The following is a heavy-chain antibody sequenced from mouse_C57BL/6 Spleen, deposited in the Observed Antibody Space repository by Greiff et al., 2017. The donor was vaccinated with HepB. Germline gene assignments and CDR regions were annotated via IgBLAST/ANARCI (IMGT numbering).Heavy chain of an antibody. D-gene: IGHD2-4*01. V-gene: IGHV1-72*01. J-gene: IGHJ4*01. CDR2: IDPNSGGT. CDR3: ARLEGEDYDDGYYYAMDY. Sequence: QVQLQQPGAELVKPGASVKLSCKASGYTFTSYWMHWVKQRPGRGLEWIGRIDPNSGGTKYNEKFKSKATLTVDKPSSTAYMQLSSLTSEDSAVYYCARLEGEDYDDGYYYAMDYWGQGTSVTVSS. CDR1: GYTFTSYW.